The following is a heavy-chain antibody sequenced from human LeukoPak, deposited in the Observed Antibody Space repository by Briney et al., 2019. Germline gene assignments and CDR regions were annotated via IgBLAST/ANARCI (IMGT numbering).Heavy chain of an antibody. D-gene: IGHD1-7*01. CDR1: GYTFTGYY. V-gene: IGHV1-2*02. Sequence: ASVKLSCKASGYTFTGYYMHWVRQAPGQGLEWMGWINPNSGGTNYAQKFQGRVTMTRDTSISTAYMELSRLRSDDTAVYYCARAGDGLELRAEFDPWGQGTLVTVSS. CDR2: INPNSGGT. CDR3: ARAGDGLELRAEFDP. J-gene: IGHJ5*02.